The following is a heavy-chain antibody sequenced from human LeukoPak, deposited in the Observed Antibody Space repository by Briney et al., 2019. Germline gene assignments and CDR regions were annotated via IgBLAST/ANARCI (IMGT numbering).Heavy chain of an antibody. V-gene: IGHV3-23*01. CDR2: ISGPGGST. CDR3: GPTLGYNYYMDV. CDR1: GFTFSNLP. D-gene: IGHD3-10*01. Sequence: GGPLRLSCAASGFTFSNLPMSWVRQAPGKGLIWVSAISGPGGSTYYADSVKDRFTISRDNSKNTLYLQMNSLRAEDTAVYYCGPTLGYNYYMDVWGKGTTVTVSS. J-gene: IGHJ6*03.